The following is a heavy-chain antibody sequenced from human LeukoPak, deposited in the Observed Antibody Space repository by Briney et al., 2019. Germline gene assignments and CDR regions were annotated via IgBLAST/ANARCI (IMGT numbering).Heavy chain of an antibody. Sequence: SETLSLTCTVSGGSISSYYWSWIRQPPGKGLEWIGRIYTSGSTSYNPSLRSRLTMSVDTSKNQFSLNLSSVTAADTAVYYCARFTKDSSSSSGYYFDYWGQGTLVTVSS. CDR1: GGSISSYY. J-gene: IGHJ4*02. V-gene: IGHV4-4*07. CDR2: IYTSGST. CDR3: ARFTKDSSSSSGYYFDY. D-gene: IGHD6-13*01.